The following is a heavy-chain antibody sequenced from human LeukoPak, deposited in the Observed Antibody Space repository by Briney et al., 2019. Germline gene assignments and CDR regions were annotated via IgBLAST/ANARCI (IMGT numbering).Heavy chain of an antibody. D-gene: IGHD7-27*01. V-gene: IGHV3-23*01. Sequence: GGSLRLSCAASGFTFSTYAMTWVRQAPGKGLEWVSIISGSGSWTHYADSVKGRFTISRDNSKNTLYLLMNSLRAEDTAVYYCAKDRLGCWGQGTLVTVSS. CDR1: GFTFSTYA. J-gene: IGHJ4*02. CDR2: ISGSGSWT. CDR3: AKDRLGC.